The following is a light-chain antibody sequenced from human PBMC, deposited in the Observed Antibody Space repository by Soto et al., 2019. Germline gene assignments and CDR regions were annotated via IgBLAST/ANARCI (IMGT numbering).Light chain of an antibody. V-gene: IGLV2-14*01. CDR1: NSDVNY. CDR2: GVI. J-gene: IGLJ1*01. Sequence: QSALTQPASVSGAPVQSITISCTATNSDVNYVSWHQQHPGKAPELMIYGVINRSSVVSTRFSGSKSGNTASLTISGLQAEDEADYYCSSSTSSNTFVFGTGTKVTVL. CDR3: SSSTSSNTFV.